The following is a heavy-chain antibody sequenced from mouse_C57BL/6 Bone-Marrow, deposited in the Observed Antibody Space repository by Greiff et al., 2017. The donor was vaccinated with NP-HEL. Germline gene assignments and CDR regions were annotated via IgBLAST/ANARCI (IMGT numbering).Heavy chain of an antibody. J-gene: IGHJ1*03. D-gene: IGHD1-1*01. Sequence: QVQLQQSGAELVRPGTSVKMSCKASGYTFTNYWIGWAKQRPGHGLEWIGDIYPGGGYTNYNEKFKGKATLTADKSSSTAYMQFSSLTSEDSAIYYCARWKRDYYGSSFPYFDVWGTGTTVTVSS. CDR1: GYTFTNYW. V-gene: IGHV1-63*01. CDR2: IYPGGGYT. CDR3: ARWKRDYYGSSFPYFDV.